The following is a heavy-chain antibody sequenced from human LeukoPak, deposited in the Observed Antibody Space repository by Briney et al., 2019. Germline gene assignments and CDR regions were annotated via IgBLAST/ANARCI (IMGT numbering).Heavy chain of an antibody. V-gene: IGHV3-23*01. D-gene: IGHD3-10*01. J-gene: IGHJ3*02. CDR3: AKHRGVRGVIIAFNI. CDR2: ISSSGGST. CDR1: GFTFSSYA. Sequence: GGSLRLSCAASGFTFSSYAMNWVRQAPGKGLEWVSAISSSGGSTYYADSVKGRFTISRDNSKNTLYLQMNSLRAEDTAVYYCAKHRGVRGVIIAFNIWGQGTMVTVSS.